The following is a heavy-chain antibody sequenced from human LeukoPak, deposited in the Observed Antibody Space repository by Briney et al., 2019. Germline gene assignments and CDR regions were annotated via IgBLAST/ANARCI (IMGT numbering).Heavy chain of an antibody. D-gene: IGHD3-9*01. J-gene: IGHJ4*02. CDR2: ISSSSSYT. CDR3: ARGADAYDILIGNPFDY. CDR1: GFTFSDYY. V-gene: IGHV3-11*06. Sequence: GGSLRLSCAASGFTFSDYYMSWIRQAPGKGLEWVSYISSSSSYTNYADSVKGRFTISRDNAKNSLYLQMNSLRAEDTAVYYCARGADAYDILIGNPFDYWGQGTLVTVSS.